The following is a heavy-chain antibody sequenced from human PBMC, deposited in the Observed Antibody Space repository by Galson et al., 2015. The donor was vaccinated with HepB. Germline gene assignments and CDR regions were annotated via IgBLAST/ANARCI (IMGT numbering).Heavy chain of an antibody. V-gene: IGHV3-9*01. J-gene: IGHJ3*01. Sequence: SLRLSCAASGFTFDNFAMHWVRQVPGKGLEWVSGLSWNSGSYGYADSVKGRFTISRDNSKNSLYLQMNSPRPEDTAVYYCAKDRWDLLRMGAFDVWGQGTLVTVSS. CDR2: LSWNSGSY. CDR1: GFTFDNFA. D-gene: IGHD2-8*01. CDR3: AKDRWDLLRMGAFDV.